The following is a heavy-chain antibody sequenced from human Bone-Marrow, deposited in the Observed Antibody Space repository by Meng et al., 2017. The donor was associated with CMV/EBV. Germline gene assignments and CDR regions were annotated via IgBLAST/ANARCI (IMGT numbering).Heavy chain of an antibody. Sequence: GGSLRLSCAASGFTFSSYWMSWVRQAPGKGLEWVANIKQDGSEKYYVDSVKGRFTISRDNAKNSLYLQMNSLRAEDTAVYYCARVKLAALGKGMDVWGQGTTVTVSS. D-gene: IGHD6-6*01. V-gene: IGHV3-7*01. CDR3: ARVKLAALGKGMDV. CDR1: GFTFSSYW. CDR2: IKQDGSEK. J-gene: IGHJ6*02.